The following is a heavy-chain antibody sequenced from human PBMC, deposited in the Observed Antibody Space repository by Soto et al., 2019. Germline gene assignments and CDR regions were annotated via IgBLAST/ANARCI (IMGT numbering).Heavy chain of an antibody. D-gene: IGHD5-12*01. CDR1: GGSISSSSYY. CDR2: VFCSGST. Sequence: QLQLQESGPGLVKPSETLSLTCTVSGGSISSSSYYWGWIRQPPGKGLVWIGNVFCSGSTSYNPSLKSRVTMSVDTSKNQFSLKLSSVTAADTAVYYCASAQRGSYFDYWGQGTLVTVSS. J-gene: IGHJ4*02. V-gene: IGHV4-39*01. CDR3: ASAQRGSYFDY.